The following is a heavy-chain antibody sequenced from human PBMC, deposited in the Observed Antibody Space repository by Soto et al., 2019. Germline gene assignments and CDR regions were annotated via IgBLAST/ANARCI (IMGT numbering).Heavy chain of an antibody. CDR1: GFTFSTYA. CDR2: IWYDGSNK. CDR3: ARELHDSRGWRADYYYGMDV. D-gene: IGHD6-19*01. Sequence: GGSLRLSCAASGFTFSTYAMHWVRQAPGKGLEGVAIIWYDGSNKYYADSVKGRFTISRDNSKNTLYLQMNSLRAEDTAVFYCARELHDSRGWRADYYYGMDVWGQGTTVTVSS. J-gene: IGHJ6*02. V-gene: IGHV3-33*01.